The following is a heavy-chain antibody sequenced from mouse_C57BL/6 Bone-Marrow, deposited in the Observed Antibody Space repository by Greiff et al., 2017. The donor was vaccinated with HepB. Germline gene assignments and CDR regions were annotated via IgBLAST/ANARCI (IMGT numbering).Heavy chain of an antibody. CDR1: GYTFTSYW. J-gene: IGHJ4*01. CDR2: INPSNGGT. D-gene: IGHD2-5*01. Sequence: VQLQQPGTELVKPGASVKLSCKASGYTFTSYWMHWVKQRPGQGLEWIGNINPSNGGTNYNEKFKSKATLTVDKSSSTAYMQLSSLTSEDSAVYYCASYCSNYLYYYAMDYWGQGTSVTVSS. V-gene: IGHV1-53*01. CDR3: ASYCSNYLYYYAMDY.